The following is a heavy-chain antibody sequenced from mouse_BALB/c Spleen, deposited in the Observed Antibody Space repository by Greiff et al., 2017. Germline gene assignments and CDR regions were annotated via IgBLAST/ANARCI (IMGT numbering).Heavy chain of an antibody. V-gene: IGHV5-9-4*01. D-gene: IGHD2-14*01. CDR1: GFTFSSYA. CDR3: ARDERYDGAMDY. J-gene: IGHJ4*01. CDR2: ISSGGSYT. Sequence: EVKLMESGGGLVKPGGSLKLSCAASGFTFSSYAMSWVRQSPEKRLEWVAEISSGGSYTYYPDTVTGRFTISRDNAKNTLYLEMSSLRSEDTAMYYCARDERYDGAMDYWGQGTSVTVSS.